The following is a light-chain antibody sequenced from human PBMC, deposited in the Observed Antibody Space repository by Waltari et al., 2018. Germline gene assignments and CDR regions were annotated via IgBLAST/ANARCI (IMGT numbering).Light chain of an antibody. CDR2: LAS. CDR1: QSLLHSNGYTF. Sequence: DIVMTQSPLSLPVTPGEPASISCRSSQSLLHSNGYTFLDWYLQKPGQSPQLLMYLASNRASGVPDRFSGSGSGTDFTLKISRVEAEDVGVYYCMQALQTPLFTFGPGTKVDIK. J-gene: IGKJ3*01. V-gene: IGKV2-28*01. CDR3: MQALQTPLFT.